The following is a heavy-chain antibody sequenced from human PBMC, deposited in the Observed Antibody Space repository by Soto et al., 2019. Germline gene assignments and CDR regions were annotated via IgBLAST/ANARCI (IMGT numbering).Heavy chain of an antibody. CDR3: ARGLNGYLHYFDY. V-gene: IGHV1-3*01. Sequence: QSPGQRLEWMGWINAGNGNTKYSQKFQGRVTITRDTSASTAYMELSSLRSEDTAVYYCARGLNGYLHYFDYWGQGTPVTVSS. J-gene: IGHJ4*02. CDR2: INAGNGNT. D-gene: IGHD5-18*01.